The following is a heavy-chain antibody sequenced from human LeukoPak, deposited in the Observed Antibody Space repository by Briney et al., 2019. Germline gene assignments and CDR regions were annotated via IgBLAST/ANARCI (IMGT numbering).Heavy chain of an antibody. Sequence: PSETLSLTCTVSGGSISSYYWSWIRQPPGKGLEWIGYIYYSGSTNHNPSLKSRVTISVDTSKNQFSLKLSSVTAADTAVYYCARVRLTTVGYFDYWGQGTLVTVSS. J-gene: IGHJ4*02. V-gene: IGHV4-59*01. CDR1: GGSISSYY. CDR3: ARVRLTTVGYFDY. CDR2: IYYSGST. D-gene: IGHD4-23*01.